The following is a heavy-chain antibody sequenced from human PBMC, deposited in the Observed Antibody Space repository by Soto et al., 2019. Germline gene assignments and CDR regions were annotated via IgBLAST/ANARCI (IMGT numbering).Heavy chain of an antibody. CDR3: ARQTPREANTMDY. Sequence: QVQLQESGPGLVKPSQTLSLTCTVSGGSISSGGYYWSWIRQHPGKGLEWIGYIYYSGSTYYNPSLKSRVTISVDTSKNQFSPKLSSVTAADTAVYYCARQTPREANTMDYWGQGTLVTVSS. V-gene: IGHV4-31*03. CDR1: GGSISSGGYY. D-gene: IGHD3-3*01. CDR2: IYYSGST. J-gene: IGHJ4*02.